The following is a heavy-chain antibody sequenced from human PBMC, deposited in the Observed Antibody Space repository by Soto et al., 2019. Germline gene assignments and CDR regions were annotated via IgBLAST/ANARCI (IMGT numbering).Heavy chain of an antibody. Sequence: EVQLLESGGGLVQPGESLRLSCVVSGFTFSSYAMNWVRQAPGKGLEWVSSISSSGGATFYADSVKGRFTISRDTSKNTLYLQMNSLRAEDTAAYYCAKRGGTCRRNICYGGLDYWGQGALVTVSS. CDR2: ISSSGGAT. D-gene: IGHD2-2*01. CDR3: AKRGGTCRRNICYGGLDY. J-gene: IGHJ4*02. V-gene: IGHV3-23*01. CDR1: GFTFSSYA.